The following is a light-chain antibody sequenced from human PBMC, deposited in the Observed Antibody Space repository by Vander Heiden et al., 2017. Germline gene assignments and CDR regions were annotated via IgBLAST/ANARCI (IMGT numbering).Light chain of an antibody. CDR3: CSYAGNRTWV. CDR2: EVS. J-gene: IGLJ2*01. V-gene: IGLV2-23*02. Sequence: QSALTQPASVSGSPGQSITISCTGTSRNIGGYNLVSWYQQHPGKAPKFLISEVSVRPPRVSHRFSGSKSGNTASLTISGLQAEDEADYYCCSYAGNRTWVFGGGTKLTVL. CDR1: SRNIGGYNL.